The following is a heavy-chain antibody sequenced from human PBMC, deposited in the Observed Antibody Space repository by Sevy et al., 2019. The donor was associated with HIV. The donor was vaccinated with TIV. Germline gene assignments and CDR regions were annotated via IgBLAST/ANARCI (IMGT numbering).Heavy chain of an antibody. V-gene: IGHV1-18*01. CDR2: ISPYDGDT. CDR3: TRDTWELLTGIAYYYSGMDV. Sequence: ASVKVSCQSSGYNFNIYTIQWVRQARGQGLEWVGRISPYDGDTDYAHNFHGRVSLTMDTSTSTAYLGLTSLRSDDTAVYFCTRDTWELLTGIAYYYSGMDVWGQGTTVTVSS. J-gene: IGHJ6*02. D-gene: IGHD1-26*01. CDR1: GYNFNIYT.